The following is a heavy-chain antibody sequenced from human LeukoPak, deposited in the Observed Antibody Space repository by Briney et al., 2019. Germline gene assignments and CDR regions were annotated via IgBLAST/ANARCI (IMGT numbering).Heavy chain of an antibody. CDR2: ISSGDGTNI. J-gene: IGHJ4*02. CDR1: GFTFSSYW. V-gene: IGHV3-74*01. CDR3: TRTTGQRCFDC. D-gene: IGHD4-11*01. Sequence: GGSLILSYAASGFTFSSYWMHWVRQAPGKGPVWISHISSGDGTNIGYADSVKGRFTISRDNAKNTLYLQMNSLGVEDTAVYYCTRTTGQRCFDCWGQGTQVTVSS.